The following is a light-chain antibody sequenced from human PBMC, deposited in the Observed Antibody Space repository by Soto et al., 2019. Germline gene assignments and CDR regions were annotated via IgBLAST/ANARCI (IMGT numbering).Light chain of an antibody. Sequence: QTVVTQEPSLTVSPGGTVTLTCASSTGAVTSGYYPNWFQQKPGQAPRALIYSTSNKQSWTPARFSGSLLGGKAALTLSGVQPEDEAEYYYLLYYGGAPVFGGGTKLTVL. CDR1: TGAVTSGYY. J-gene: IGLJ3*02. V-gene: IGLV7-43*01. CDR2: STS. CDR3: LLYYGGAPV.